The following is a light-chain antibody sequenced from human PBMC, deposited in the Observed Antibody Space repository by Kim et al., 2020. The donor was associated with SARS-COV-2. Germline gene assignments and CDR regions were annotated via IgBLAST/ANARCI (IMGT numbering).Light chain of an antibody. J-gene: IGLJ1*01. CDR1: SSDVVGYNY. Sequence: QPYTISCPETSSDVVGYNYASWYQHPPAKAPNPMIYDVSNRPSGFFNRFPGSKSGNPASLTISGLQAENEADYYCSSYTSSSTLYVFGTGTKVT. V-gene: IGLV2-14*03. CDR2: DVS. CDR3: SSYTSSSTLYV.